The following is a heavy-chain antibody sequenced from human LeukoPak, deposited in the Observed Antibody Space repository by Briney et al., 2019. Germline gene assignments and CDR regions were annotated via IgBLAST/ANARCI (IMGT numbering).Heavy chain of an antibody. J-gene: IGHJ6*02. V-gene: IGHV4-39*01. CDR1: GGSISSSSYY. D-gene: IGHD4-17*01. Sequence: SETLSLTCTVSGGSISSSSYYWGWIRQPPGKGLEWIGSIYYSGSTYYNPSLKSRVTISVDTSKNQFSLELSSVTAADTAVYYCARAGPYGDYYYYGMDVWGQGTTVTVSS. CDR2: IYYSGST. CDR3: ARAGPYGDYYYYGMDV.